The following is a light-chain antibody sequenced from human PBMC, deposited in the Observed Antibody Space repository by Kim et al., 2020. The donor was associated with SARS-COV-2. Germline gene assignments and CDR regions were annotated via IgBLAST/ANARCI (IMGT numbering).Light chain of an antibody. Sequence: DFQMTQSPSSLSASVGDRVTITCRASQTISNFLAWFQQKPGMVPKLLIYSASTLHSGVPSRFSGSGSGTHFTLTISSLHPEDVATYYCQRYNSVPQAFGQGTKVDIK. CDR1: QTISNF. V-gene: IGKV1-27*01. CDR3: QRYNSVPQA. CDR2: SAS. J-gene: IGKJ1*01.